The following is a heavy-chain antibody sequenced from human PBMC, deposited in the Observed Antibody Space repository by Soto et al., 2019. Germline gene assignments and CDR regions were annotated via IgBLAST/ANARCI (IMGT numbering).Heavy chain of an antibody. CDR3: ARESEDLTSNFDY. V-gene: IGHV3-21*01. Sequence: GGSLRLSCAASGFTFSSYAMNWVRQAPGKGLEWVSSISSTTNYIYYADSMKGRFTVSRDNAKNSVYLDMNSLSAEDTAVYYCARESEDLTSNFDYWGQGTLVTVSS. J-gene: IGHJ4*02. CDR2: ISSTTNYI. CDR1: GFTFSSYA.